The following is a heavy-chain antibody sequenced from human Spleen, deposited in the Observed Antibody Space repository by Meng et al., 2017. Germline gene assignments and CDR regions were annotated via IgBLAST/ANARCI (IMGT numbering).Heavy chain of an antibody. Sequence: GESLKISCAASGFTFSNYGMSWVRQAPGKGLEWVSAISGSGGSTYYANSVKGRFTISRDNAKNSLYLQMNSLRAEDTAVYYCARDLSSTTSYYYYGMDVWGQGTTVTVSS. J-gene: IGHJ6*02. V-gene: IGHV3-23*01. D-gene: IGHD6-13*01. CDR1: GFTFSNYG. CDR2: ISGSGGST. CDR3: ARDLSSTTSYYYYGMDV.